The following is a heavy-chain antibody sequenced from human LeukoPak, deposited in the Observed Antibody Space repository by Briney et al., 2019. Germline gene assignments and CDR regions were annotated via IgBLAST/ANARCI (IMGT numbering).Heavy chain of an antibody. J-gene: IGHJ4*02. CDR3: ARGTMFPYYFDY. V-gene: IGHV3-21*01. Sequence: GGSLRLSCAASGFTFSSYAMTWVRQAPGKGLEWVSFISSSSSYIYYADSVKGRFTISRDNAKNSLYLQMNSLRAEDTAVYYCARGTMFPYYFDYWGQGTLVTVSS. D-gene: IGHD3-10*02. CDR2: ISSSSSYI. CDR1: GFTFSSYA.